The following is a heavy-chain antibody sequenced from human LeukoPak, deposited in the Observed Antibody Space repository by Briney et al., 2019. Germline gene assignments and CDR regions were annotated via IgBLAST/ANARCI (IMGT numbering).Heavy chain of an antibody. V-gene: IGHV3-23*01. CDR3: AKNPLVSGTIYFDS. D-gene: IGHD6-19*01. CDR2: ITPSGDIT. J-gene: IGHJ4*02. CDR1: GFIFSSHG. Sequence: SGGSLRLSCAASGFIFSSHGMNWVRQAPGKGLEWVSGITPSGDITYYADSVKGRFTISRDNSKSTLYLEMNSLRAEDTAIYYCAKNPLVSGTIYFDSWGQGTLLTVSS.